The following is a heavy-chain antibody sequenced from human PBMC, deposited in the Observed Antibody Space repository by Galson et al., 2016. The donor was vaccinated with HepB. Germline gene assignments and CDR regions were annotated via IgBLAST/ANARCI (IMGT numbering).Heavy chain of an antibody. J-gene: IGHJ4*02. Sequence: SLRLSCAASGFTFSTYAMHWVRQAPGKGLEWVAVISYDGNKKYYAASVNGLFTIARDNSENTLHLQMHSLRAEDTAVYYCARDEDDPSYTIDFWGQGTLVSVSS. D-gene: IGHD3-10*01. V-gene: IGHV3-30-3*01. CDR2: ISYDGNKK. CDR1: GFTFSTYA. CDR3: ARDEDDPSYTIDF.